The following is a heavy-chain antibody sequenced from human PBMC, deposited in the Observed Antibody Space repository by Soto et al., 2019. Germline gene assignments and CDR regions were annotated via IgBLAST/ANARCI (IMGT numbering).Heavy chain of an antibody. V-gene: IGHV1-69*12. CDR2: IIPIFGTT. D-gene: IGHD3-3*01. Sequence: QVQLVQSGAEMKKPGSSVKVSCKASGGTFSSYAISWVRQAPGQGLEWMGVIIPIFGTTNYAQKFQGRVSITADEXAXXADMELSSVSSEDTAVYYCAISYYGFWSGYYTGRGYNGFDPWGPGPLVTVSS. CDR1: GGTFSSYA. J-gene: IGHJ5*02. CDR3: AISYYGFWSGYYTGRGYNGFDP.